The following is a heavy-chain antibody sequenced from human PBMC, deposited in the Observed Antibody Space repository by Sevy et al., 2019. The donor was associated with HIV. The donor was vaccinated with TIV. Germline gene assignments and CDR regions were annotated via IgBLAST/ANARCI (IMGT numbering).Heavy chain of an antibody. D-gene: IGHD3-9*01. CDR3: ARDPNDILNEHAFDI. Sequence: ASVKVSCKASGYTLTGYYMQWVRQAPGQGLEWMGWINPNRGGKNYAQKFKGRITMTRDTPISTAYLELNKLRSDDTAVYYCARDPNDILNEHAFDIWGQGTVVTVSS. CDR2: INPNRGGK. CDR1: GYTLTGYY. J-gene: IGHJ3*02. V-gene: IGHV1-2*02.